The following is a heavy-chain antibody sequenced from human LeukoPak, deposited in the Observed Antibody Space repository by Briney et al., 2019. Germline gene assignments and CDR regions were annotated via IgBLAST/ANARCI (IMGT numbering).Heavy chain of an antibody. V-gene: IGHV3-30*03. Sequence: GGSLRLSCAASGFTFSSYSMNWVRQAPGKGLERVSMISYDGSTKYYADSVKGRFTISRDDAKNLLYLDMNSLRAEDTAVYYCARGHTAVTRHFDFWGQGTLVTVSS. D-gene: IGHD4-17*01. CDR2: ISYDGSTK. CDR3: ARGHTAVTRHFDF. J-gene: IGHJ4*02. CDR1: GFTFSSYS.